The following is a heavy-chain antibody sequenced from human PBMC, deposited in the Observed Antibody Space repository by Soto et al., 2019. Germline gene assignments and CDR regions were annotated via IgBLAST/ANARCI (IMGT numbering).Heavy chain of an antibody. CDR1: GFTFSSYA. J-gene: IGHJ6*02. CDR3: AKDRLAAAIQDYYYYGMDV. V-gene: IGHV3-23*01. CDR2: ISGSGGST. Sequence: PGGSLRLSCAASGFTFSSYAMSWVRQAPGKGLEWVSAISGSGGSTYYADSVKGRFTISRDNSKNTLYLQMNSLRAEDTAVYYCAKDRLAAAIQDYYYYGMDVWGQGTTVTGLL. D-gene: IGHD6-13*01.